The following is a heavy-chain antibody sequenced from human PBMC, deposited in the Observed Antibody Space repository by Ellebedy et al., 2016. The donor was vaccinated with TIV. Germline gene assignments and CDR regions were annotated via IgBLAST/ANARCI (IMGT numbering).Heavy chain of an antibody. J-gene: IGHJ5*02. CDR1: GVTFSRYA. CDR2: LIPMYGKT. D-gene: IGHD3-10*01. Sequence: AASVKVSCKASGVTFSRYAVSWVRQAPGQGLEWMGTLIPMYGKTHYAQKLQGRVTIAADESTNTAFMEPSSLKSEDTAIYYCARGEYRNWFDPWGQGTLVTVSS. V-gene: IGHV1-69*13. CDR3: ARGEYRNWFDP.